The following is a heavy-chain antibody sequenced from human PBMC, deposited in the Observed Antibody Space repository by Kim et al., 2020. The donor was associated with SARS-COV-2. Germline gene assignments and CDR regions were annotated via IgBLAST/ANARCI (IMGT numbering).Heavy chain of an antibody. V-gene: IGHV1-2*06. D-gene: IGHD3-10*02. J-gene: IGHJ3*02. CDR3: ARDVRGSMDGAFDI. CDR1: GYTFTGYY. Sequence: PSVKVSCKASGYTFTGYYMHWVRQAPGQGLEWMGRINPNSGGTNYAQKFQGRVTMTRDTSISTAYMELSRLRSDDTAVYYCARDVRGSMDGAFDIWGQGTMVTVSS. CDR2: INPNSGGT.